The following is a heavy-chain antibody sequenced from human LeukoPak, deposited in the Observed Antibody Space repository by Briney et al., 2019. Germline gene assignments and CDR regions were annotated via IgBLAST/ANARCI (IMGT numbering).Heavy chain of an antibody. CDR1: GFTVSSNY. Sequence: GGSLRLSCAASGFTVSSNYMSWVRQAPGKGLEWVSVIYSGGSTYYADSVKGRFTISRDNSKNTLYLQMNSLRAEDTAVYYCAREGSGSYYSYYYYGMDVWGQGTTVTVSS. D-gene: IGHD3-10*01. CDR3: AREGSGSYYSYYYYGMDV. V-gene: IGHV3-53*01. J-gene: IGHJ6*02. CDR2: IYSGGST.